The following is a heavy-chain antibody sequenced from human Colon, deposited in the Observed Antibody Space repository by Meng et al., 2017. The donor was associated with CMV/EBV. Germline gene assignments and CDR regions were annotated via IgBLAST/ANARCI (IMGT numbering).Heavy chain of an antibody. CDR3: VTRYGGSYYVLY. CDR2: IYPGDSDT. D-gene: IGHD1-26*01. V-gene: IGHV5-51*01. Sequence: GESLKISGKGSGYIFTSYWIGWVRQMPGKGLEWMGSIYPGDSDTKYSPSFQGHVTISADKSISTAYLQWNSLQASDTAMYYCVTRYGGSYYVLYWGQGTLVTVSS. J-gene: IGHJ4*02. CDR1: GYIFTSYW.